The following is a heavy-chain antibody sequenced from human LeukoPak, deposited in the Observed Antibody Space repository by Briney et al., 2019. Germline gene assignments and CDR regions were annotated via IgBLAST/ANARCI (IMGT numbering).Heavy chain of an antibody. CDR2: ISGSGGST. J-gene: IGHJ4*02. V-gene: IGHV3-23*01. CDR3: AKVRRGNDEWGY. CDR1: GFTFSSYA. Sequence: GGSLRLSCAASGFTFSSYAVSWVRQAPGKGLEWVSAISGSGGSTYYADSVKGRFTISRDNSKNTLYLQMNSLRAEDTAVYYCAKVRRGNDEWGYWGQGTLVTVSS. D-gene: IGHD1-1*01.